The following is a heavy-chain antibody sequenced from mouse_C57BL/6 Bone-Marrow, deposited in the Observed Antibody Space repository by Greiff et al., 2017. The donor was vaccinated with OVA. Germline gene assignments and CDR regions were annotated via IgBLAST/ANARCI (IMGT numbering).Heavy chain of an antibody. J-gene: IGHJ2*01. V-gene: IGHV1-22*01. CDR2: INPNNGGT. D-gene: IGHD1-1*01. CDR3: ARSLYYGFDY. Sequence: EVKLMESGPELVKPGASVKMSCKASGYTFTDYNMHWVKQSHGKSLEWIGYINPNNGGTSYNQKFKGKATLTVNKSSSTAYMELRSLTSEDSAVYYCARSLYYGFDYWGQGTTLTVSS. CDR1: GYTFTDYN.